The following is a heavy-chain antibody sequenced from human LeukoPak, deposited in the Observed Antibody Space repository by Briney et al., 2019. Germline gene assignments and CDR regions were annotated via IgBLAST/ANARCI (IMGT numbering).Heavy chain of an antibody. CDR1: GFTFSDYY. D-gene: IGHD5-12*01. V-gene: IGHV3-11*06. J-gene: IGHJ4*02. Sequence: KPGGSLRLSCAASGFTFSDYYMSWIRQAPGKGLEWVSYISSSTSYRNYADSVKGRFTISRENAKNSLYLQMNSLRAEDTALYYCARGIEATRRSAGTCNYFDYRGQGTLVTVSS. CDR3: ARGIEATRRSAGTCNYFDY. CDR2: ISSSTSYR.